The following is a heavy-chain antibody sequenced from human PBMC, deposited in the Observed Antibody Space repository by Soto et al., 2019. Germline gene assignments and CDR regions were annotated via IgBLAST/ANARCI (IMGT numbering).Heavy chain of an antibody. D-gene: IGHD1-1*01. CDR3: RGAESHDTVSFYIY. CDR1: GFTIDDLA. Sequence: PSLRLSCTGSGFTIDDLAIHLERQTPGNGLGWVGLFRNPTAEETTEYAAAVKCRFTISRDNSNGIAYVQMNSLNIEDSAVYYCRGAESHDTVSFYIYWAQGT. V-gene: IGHV3-49*04. J-gene: IGHJ4*02. CDR2: FRNPTAEETT.